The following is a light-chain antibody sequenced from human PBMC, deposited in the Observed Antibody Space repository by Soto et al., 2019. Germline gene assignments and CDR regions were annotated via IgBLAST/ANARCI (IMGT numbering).Light chain of an antibody. V-gene: IGLV2-14*01. J-gene: IGLJ1*01. CDR3: SSYTTTNTLYV. CDR1: NSDIGAYNY. CDR2: EVF. Sequence: QSALTQPASVSGSPGQSITTPCTGTNSDIGAYNYVSWYQHHPGKAPKLMIYEVFIRPSGVSSRFSGSKSGSTASLTISGLQAEDEADYYCSSYTTTNTLYVFGTGTKVTVL.